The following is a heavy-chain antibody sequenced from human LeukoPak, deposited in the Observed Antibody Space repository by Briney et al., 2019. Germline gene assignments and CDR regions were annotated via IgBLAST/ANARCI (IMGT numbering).Heavy chain of an antibody. D-gene: IGHD2-21*02. V-gene: IGHV1-69*04. CDR3: ASTVVVTAIPDY. CDR1: GGTFSSYA. J-gene: IGHJ4*02. Sequence: ASVKVSCKASGGTFSSYAISWVRQAPGQGLEWMGRIIPILGIANYAQKFQGRVTITADKSSTAYMELSSLRSGDTAVYYCASTVVVTAIPDYWGQGTLVTVSS. CDR2: IIPILGIA.